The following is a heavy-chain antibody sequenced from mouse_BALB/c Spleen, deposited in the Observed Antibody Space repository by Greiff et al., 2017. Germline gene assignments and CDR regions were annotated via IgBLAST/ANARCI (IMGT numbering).Heavy chain of an antibody. D-gene: IGHD2-3*01. J-gene: IGHJ4*01. CDR3: AKGLYDGYWAMDY. V-gene: IGHV1S56*01. Sequence: VQLQQSGPELVKPGASVRISCKASGYTFTSYYIHWVKQRPGQGLEWIGWIYPGNVNTKYNEKFKGKATLTADKSSSTAYMQLSSLTSEDSAVYFCAKGLYDGYWAMDYWGQGTSVTVSS. CDR1: GYTFTSYY. CDR2: IYPGNVNT.